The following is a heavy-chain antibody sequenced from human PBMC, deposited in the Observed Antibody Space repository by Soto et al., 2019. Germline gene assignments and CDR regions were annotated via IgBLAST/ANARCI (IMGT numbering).Heavy chain of an antibody. J-gene: IGHJ6*02. CDR3: ARDDTYGMDV. Sequence: WGSLRLSCAASGFTFSSYSMNWVRQAPGKGLEWVSSITSSTSYIYYADSVKGRFTISRDNAKNSLYLQMNSLRAEDTAVYYCARDDTYGMDVWGQGTTVTVSS. CDR1: GFTFSSYS. CDR2: ITSSTSYI. V-gene: IGHV3-21*01.